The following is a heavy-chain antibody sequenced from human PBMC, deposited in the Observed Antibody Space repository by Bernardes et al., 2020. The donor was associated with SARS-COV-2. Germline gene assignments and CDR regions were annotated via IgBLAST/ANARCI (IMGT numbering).Heavy chain of an antibody. D-gene: IGHD2-21*02. J-gene: IGHJ4*02. CDR1: GFIFDDYA. V-gene: IGHV3-20*01. CDR3: ARRAVGDYFFDY. Sequence: GGSLRLSCAASGFIFDDYAMSWVRQVPGKGLEWVSGITWSGGRTGYVDSVKGRFTISRDNAKNSLYLQMDSLRAEDTALYHCARRAVGDYFFDYWGQGTLVTVSS. CDR2: ITWSGGRT.